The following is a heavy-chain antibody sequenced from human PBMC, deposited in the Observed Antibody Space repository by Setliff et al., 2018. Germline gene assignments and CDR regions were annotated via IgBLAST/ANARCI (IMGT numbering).Heavy chain of an antibody. CDR1: GFTLSSYS. CDR2: ISPDSYYI. V-gene: IGHV3-21*03. D-gene: IGHD6-25*01. Sequence: PGGSLRLSCAASGFTLSSYSMHWVRQTPGKGLEWVSSISPDSYYIYYADSIKGRFTISRDNAKSSLYLQMNSLRAEDTAVFYCARSPANGGHDAFDIWGQGTMGTVSS. J-gene: IGHJ3*02. CDR3: ARSPANGGHDAFDI.